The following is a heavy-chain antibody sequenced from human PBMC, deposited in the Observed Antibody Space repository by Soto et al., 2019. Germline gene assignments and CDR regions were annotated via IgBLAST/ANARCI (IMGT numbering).Heavy chain of an antibody. CDR3: ARAMTGNLVARGFDV. D-gene: IGHD3-9*01. Sequence: EVQLVESGGKLVQPGWSLRLSCAASGFTFDDFAMHWVLQGPGKGLEWDSGISWDGGKVAYGNSVESRFTISRDNDKNSLYLQMSSVRPEYTAWYFCARAMTGNLVARGFDVWGQGTMVTVSS. V-gene: IGHV3-9*01. CDR1: GFTFDDFA. J-gene: IGHJ3*01. CDR2: ISWDGGKV.